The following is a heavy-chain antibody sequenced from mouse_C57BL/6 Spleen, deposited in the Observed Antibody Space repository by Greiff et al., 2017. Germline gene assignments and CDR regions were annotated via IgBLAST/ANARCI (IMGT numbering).Heavy chain of an antibody. CDR1: GYTFTSYW. CDR2: IHPNSGST. J-gene: IGHJ1*03. V-gene: IGHV1-64*01. CDR3: ERARIYYCGWYFDV. Sequence: VQLQQPGAELVKPGASVKLSCKASGYTFTSYWMHWVKQRPGQGLEWIGMIHPNSGSTNYNEKFKSKATLTVDKSSSTAYMQLNSLTSEDDEVYYCERARIYYCGWYFDVWGTGTTVTVSS. D-gene: IGHD1-1*01.